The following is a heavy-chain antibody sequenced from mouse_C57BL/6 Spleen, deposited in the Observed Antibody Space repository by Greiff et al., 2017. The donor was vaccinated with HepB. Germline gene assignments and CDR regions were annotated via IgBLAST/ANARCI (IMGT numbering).Heavy chain of an antibody. V-gene: IGHV1-66*01. CDR3: ARGIYGNYWYFDV. CDR1: GYSFTSYY. CDR2: IYPGSGNT. J-gene: IGHJ1*03. Sequence: VQLQQSGPELVKPGASVKISCKASGYSFTSYYIHWVKQRPGQGLEWIGWIYPGSGNTKYNEKFKGKATLTADTSSSTAYMQLSSLTSEDSAVYYCARGIYGNYWYFDVWGTGTTVTVSS. D-gene: IGHD2-1*01.